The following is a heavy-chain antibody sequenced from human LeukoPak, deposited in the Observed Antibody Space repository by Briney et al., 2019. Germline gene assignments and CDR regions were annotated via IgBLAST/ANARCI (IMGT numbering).Heavy chain of an antibody. J-gene: IGHJ4*02. Sequence: GGSLRLSCAASGFTFTTYAMSGVRQAPGKGLEWVSSIANDGGRTYYPDSVKGRFTISRDNSRNTVYLQMNSLRAEAMAVYYCAKSHSVEQRGYFDYWGQGTLVPVSS. CDR3: AKSHSVEQRGYFDY. CDR2: IANDGGRT. CDR1: GFTFTTYA. D-gene: IGHD1/OR15-1a*01. V-gene: IGHV3-23*01.